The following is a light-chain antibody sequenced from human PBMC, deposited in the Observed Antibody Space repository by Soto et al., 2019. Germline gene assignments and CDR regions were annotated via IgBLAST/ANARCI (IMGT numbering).Light chain of an antibody. J-gene: IGKJ5*01. Sequence: EVVLTQSPDTLSLSPGERATVSCRASQSVSRSNLAWYQHKPGQAPRLLIYGTSNRATGNPDRFIGRGSGTDLTLTISSLEPEDFAVYYCELYGSSPPSITFGQGTRLE. CDR2: GTS. V-gene: IGKV3-20*01. CDR1: QSVSRSN. CDR3: ELYGSSPPSIT.